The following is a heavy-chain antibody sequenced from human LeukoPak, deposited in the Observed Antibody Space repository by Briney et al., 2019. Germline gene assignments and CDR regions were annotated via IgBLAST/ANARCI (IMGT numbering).Heavy chain of an antibody. CDR1: GFTVSSNY. CDR3: ARDRPGYSSGWYSDY. J-gene: IGHJ4*02. D-gene: IGHD6-19*01. Sequence: GGSLRLSYAASGFTVSSNYMSWVRQAPGKGLEWVSVIYSGGSTYYADSVKGRFTISRDNSKNTLYLQMNSLRAEDTAVYYCARDRPGYSSGWYSDYWGQGTLVAVSS. CDR2: IYSGGST. V-gene: IGHV3-53*01.